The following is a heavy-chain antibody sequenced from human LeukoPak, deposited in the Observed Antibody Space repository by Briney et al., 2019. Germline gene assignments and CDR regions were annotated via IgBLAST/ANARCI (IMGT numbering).Heavy chain of an antibody. J-gene: IGHJ5*02. V-gene: IGHV1-18*01. D-gene: IGHD3-3*01. CDR3: ARNYDFWSGYNRNWFDP. CDR2: INAYNGNT. CDR1: GYTFTSYI. Sequence: ASVKVSCKASGYTFTSYIISWVRQAPGQGLEWMGWINAYNGNTDYAQRVQGRVTMTTDTSTSTAYMELRSLRSDDTAVYYCARNYDFWSGYNRNWFDPWGQGTLVTVSS.